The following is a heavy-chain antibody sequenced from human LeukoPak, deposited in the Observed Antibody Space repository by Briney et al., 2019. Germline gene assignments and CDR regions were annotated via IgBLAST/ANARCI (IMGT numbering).Heavy chain of an antibody. V-gene: IGHV3-21*01. CDR1: GFTFSSYS. CDR2: ISSSSSYI. D-gene: IGHD2-2*01. CDR3: ARDRYCSSTSCYRDWFDP. Sequence: SGGSLRLSCAASGFTFSSYSMNWVRQAPGKGLEWASSISSSSSYIYYADSVKGRFTISRDNAKNSLYLQMNSLRAEDTAVYYCARDRYCSSTSCYRDWFDPWGQGTLVTVSS. J-gene: IGHJ5*02.